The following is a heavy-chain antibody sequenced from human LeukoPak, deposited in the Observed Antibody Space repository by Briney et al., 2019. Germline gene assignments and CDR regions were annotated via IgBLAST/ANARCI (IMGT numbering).Heavy chain of an antibody. V-gene: IGHV3-9*01. CDR3: AKGGRFGIVVVPAAEYFQH. CDR2: ISWNSGSI. CDR1: GFTFDDYA. J-gene: IGHJ1*01. D-gene: IGHD2-2*01. Sequence: GGSLRLSCAASGFTFDDYAMHWVRQAPGKGLEWVSGISWNSGSIGYADSVKGQFTISRDNAKNSLYLQMNSLRAEDTALYYCAKGGRFGIVVVPAAEYFQHWGQGTLVTVSS.